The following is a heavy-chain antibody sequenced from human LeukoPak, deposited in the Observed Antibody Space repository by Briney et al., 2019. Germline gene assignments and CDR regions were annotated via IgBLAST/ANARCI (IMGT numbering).Heavy chain of an antibody. J-gene: IGHJ5*02. Sequence: SETLSLTCTVSGGSISSYYWSWIRQPPGKGLEWIGYIYYSGSTNYNPSLKSRVTISVDTSKNQFSLKLSSATAADTAVYYCARGGYSYGSWWFDPWGQGTLVTVSS. CDR2: IYYSGST. CDR3: ARGGYSYGSWWFDP. D-gene: IGHD5-18*01. CDR1: GGSISSYY. V-gene: IGHV4-59*01.